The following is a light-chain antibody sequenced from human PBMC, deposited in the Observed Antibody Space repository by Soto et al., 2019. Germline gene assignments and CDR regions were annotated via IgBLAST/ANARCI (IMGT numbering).Light chain of an antibody. J-gene: IGLJ1*01. CDR2: EGS. V-gene: IGLV2-23*01. CDR3: CSYAGSATLYV. CDR1: TSDVGSYNL. Sequence: QSVLAQPASVSGSHGQSITISCTGTTSDVGSYNLVSWYQQHPGKAPKLMIYEGSKRPSGVSSRFSGSKSGNTASLTISGLQAEDEADYHCCSYAGSATLYVFGTGTKVTVL.